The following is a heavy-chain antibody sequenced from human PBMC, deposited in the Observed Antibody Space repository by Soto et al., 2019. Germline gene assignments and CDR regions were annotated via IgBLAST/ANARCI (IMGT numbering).Heavy chain of an antibody. J-gene: IGHJ4*02. V-gene: IGHV1-46*03. D-gene: IGHD6-19*01. CDR3: SRGLWQWLFDY. CDR1: GYTFTSHY. Sequence: QVQLVQSGAEVKKPGASVMVSCRASGYTFTSHYMHWVRQAPGQGLEWMGMIDPSGGATTYAQKFRGRVTITRATSTTTVYMELSSLRPEGAAVYSCSRGLWQWLFDYWGQGTLVTVSS. CDR2: IDPSGGAT.